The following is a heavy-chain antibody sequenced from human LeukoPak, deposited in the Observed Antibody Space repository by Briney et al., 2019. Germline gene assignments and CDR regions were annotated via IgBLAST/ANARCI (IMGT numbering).Heavy chain of an antibody. CDR3: ARDRTVAAAGFDY. Sequence: GASVKVSCKASGGTFSSYTISWVRQAPGQGLEWMGRIIPILGIANYAQKFQGRVTITADESTSTAYMELSSLRSEDTAVYYCARDRTVAAAGFDYWGQGTLVTVSS. V-gene: IGHV1-69*04. J-gene: IGHJ4*02. CDR2: IIPILGIA. D-gene: IGHD6-13*01. CDR1: GGTFSSYT.